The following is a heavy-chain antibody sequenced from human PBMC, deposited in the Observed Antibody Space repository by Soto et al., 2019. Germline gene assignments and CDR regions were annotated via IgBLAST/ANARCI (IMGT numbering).Heavy chain of an antibody. CDR3: AKSKQQLVRGENWFDP. Sequence: GGSLRLSCAASGFTFDDFAMHWVRQAPGKGLEWGSGISWNGGSIAYADSVKGRFTISRDNAKNSLYLQMNSLRAEDTALYYCAKSKQQLVRGENWFDPWGQGTLVTVSS. CDR2: ISWNGGSI. CDR1: GFTFDDFA. J-gene: IGHJ5*02. D-gene: IGHD6-13*01. V-gene: IGHV3-9*01.